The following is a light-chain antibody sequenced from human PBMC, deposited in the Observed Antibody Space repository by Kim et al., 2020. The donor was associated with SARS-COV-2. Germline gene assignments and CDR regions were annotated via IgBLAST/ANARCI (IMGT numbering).Light chain of an antibody. Sequence: SYELTQPPSVSVSLGQTASITCSGDKLGSKYVCWYQQRPGQSPLLVIYEDDKRPSGIPERFSGSNSGGTATLTISGTQPLDEADYYCQAWDSTTVVFGGGTELTVL. CDR3: QAWDSTTVV. CDR2: EDD. V-gene: IGLV3-1*01. J-gene: IGLJ2*01. CDR1: KLGSKY.